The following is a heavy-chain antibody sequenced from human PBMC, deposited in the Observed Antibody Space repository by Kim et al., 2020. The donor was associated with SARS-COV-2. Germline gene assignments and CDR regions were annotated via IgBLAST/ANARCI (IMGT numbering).Heavy chain of an antibody. CDR2: INHSGST. V-gene: IGHV4-34*01. Sequence: SETLSLTCAVYGGSFSGYYWSWIRQPPGKGLEWIGEINHSGSTNYNPSLKSRVTISVDTSKNQFSLKLSSVTAADTAVYYCARAAYSSGFSWGQGTLVTVSS. CDR3: ARAAYSSGFS. CDR1: GGSFSGYY. D-gene: IGHD6-19*01. J-gene: IGHJ5*02.